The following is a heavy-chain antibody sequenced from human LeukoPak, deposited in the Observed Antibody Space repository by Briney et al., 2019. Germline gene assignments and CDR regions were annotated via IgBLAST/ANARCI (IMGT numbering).Heavy chain of an antibody. V-gene: IGHV3-74*01. CDR3: ARDHSGTQDY. CDR1: GFTFSSYW. D-gene: IGHD1-1*01. CDR2: VNSDGSST. J-gene: IGHJ4*02. Sequence: GGSLRLSCAVSGFTFSSYWMHWVRQAPGKGLVWVSRVNSDGSSTTYADSVKGRFTISRDNAKNTLYLQMNSLRAEDTAVYSCARDHSGTQDYWGQGTLVTVSS.